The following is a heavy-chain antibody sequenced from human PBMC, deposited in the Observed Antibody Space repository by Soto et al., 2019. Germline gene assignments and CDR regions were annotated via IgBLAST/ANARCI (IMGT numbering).Heavy chain of an antibody. CDR1: GYTFTGYY. D-gene: IGHD2-2*01. CDR3: ATGYCSSTSCYPVDYYYYMDV. Sequence: ASVKVSCKASGYTFTGYYMHWVRQAPGQGLEWMGWINPNSGGTNYARKFQGWVTMTRHTSISTAYMELRRLRSYDTAVYYCATGYCSSTSCYPVDYYYYMDVWGKGTTVTVSS. J-gene: IGHJ6*03. CDR2: INPNSGGT. V-gene: IGHV1-2*04.